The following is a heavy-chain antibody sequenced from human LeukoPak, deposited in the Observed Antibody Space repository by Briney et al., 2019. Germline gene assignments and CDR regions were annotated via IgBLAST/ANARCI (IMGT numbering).Heavy chain of an antibody. CDR1: GFTVSSNY. D-gene: IGHD5-18*01. V-gene: IGHV3-53*04. CDR3: ARSYSYGEDYYYYYGMDV. CDR2: IYSGGST. J-gene: IGHJ6*02. Sequence: GGSLRLSCAASGFTVSSNYMSWVRQAPGKGLEWVSVIYSGGSTYYADSVTGRFTISRHKSKKTLYLQMNSLRAEDTAVYYCARSYSYGEDYYYYYGMDVWGQGTTVTVSS.